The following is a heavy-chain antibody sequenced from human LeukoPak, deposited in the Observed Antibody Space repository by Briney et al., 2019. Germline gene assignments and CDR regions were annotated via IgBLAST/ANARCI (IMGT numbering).Heavy chain of an antibody. CDR1: GFTVSDTY. V-gene: IGHV3-53*01. Sequence: GGSLRLSCAASGFTVSDTYMSWVRQAPGKGLEWVSFIYSAGSTYYAGSVKGRFTISRDNSENTLYLQMNSLTVDDTAVYFCAKERQTGDYFTSDYWGQGTLVTVSS. D-gene: IGHD4-17*01. J-gene: IGHJ4*02. CDR3: AKERQTGDYFTSDY. CDR2: IYSAGST.